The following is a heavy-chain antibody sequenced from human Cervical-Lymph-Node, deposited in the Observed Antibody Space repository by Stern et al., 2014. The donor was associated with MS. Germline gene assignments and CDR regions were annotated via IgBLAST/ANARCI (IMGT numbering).Heavy chain of an antibody. D-gene: IGHD1-26*01. V-gene: IGHV3-30*04. Sequence: VQLVESGGGVVQPGRSLRLSCAASGFSLRSYAMNWVRQAPGKGLEWVAVMSHDGSNQYYGESVKGRFTISRDETESTLYLQMNSLRADDTAVYYCARGIIKEWAFDYWGQGVMVTVSS. J-gene: IGHJ4*02. CDR3: ARGIIKEWAFDY. CDR1: GFSLRSYA. CDR2: MSHDGSNQ.